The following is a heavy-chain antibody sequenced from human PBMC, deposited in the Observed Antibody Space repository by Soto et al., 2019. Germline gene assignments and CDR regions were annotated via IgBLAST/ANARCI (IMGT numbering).Heavy chain of an antibody. Sequence: GGSLRLSCAASGFTFSSYSMNWVRQAPGKGLEWVSYISSSSSTIYYADSVEGRLTISRDNAKNSLYLQMNSLRDEDTAVYYCARDGLTIAARPLPMYLDYWGQGTLVTVSS. V-gene: IGHV3-48*02. J-gene: IGHJ4*02. CDR2: ISSSSSTI. CDR3: ARDGLTIAARPLPMYLDY. D-gene: IGHD6-6*01. CDR1: GFTFSSYS.